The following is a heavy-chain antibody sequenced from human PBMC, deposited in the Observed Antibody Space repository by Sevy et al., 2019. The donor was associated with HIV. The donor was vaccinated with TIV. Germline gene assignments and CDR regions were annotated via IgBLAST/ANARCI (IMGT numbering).Heavy chain of an antibody. CDR2: ISYDGSNK. CDR3: ARDLNSGYANYYYYGMDV. J-gene: IGHJ6*02. D-gene: IGHD5-12*01. CDR1: GLTFINHA. V-gene: IGHV3-30*04. Sequence: GGSLRLSCAASGLTFINHAMHWVRQAPGKGLEWVTLISYDGSNKYYADSVKGRFTISRDTSKSTVYLQMDSLRAEDTAVYYCARDLNSGYANYYYYGMDVWGQGTTVTVSS.